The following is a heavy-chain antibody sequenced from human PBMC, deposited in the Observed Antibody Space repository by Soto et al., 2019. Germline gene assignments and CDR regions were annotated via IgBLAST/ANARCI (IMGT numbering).Heavy chain of an antibody. CDR3: PPGVMVPGLMSVQGTRYYMDA. Sequence: QVRLQERGAGQLKASDTLSLTCHIYGGTFGGHHWSWIRRPPGKGLEWIGDINDSGTTTYKPSLKSRATGSAVMSRNEISRRLASVTAAVAAIYYRPPGVMVPGLMSVQGTRYYMDAWGQGTAVTVSS. CDR2: INDSGTT. CDR1: GGTFGGHH. V-gene: IGHV4-34*08. J-gene: IGHJ6*03. D-gene: IGHD3-10*01.